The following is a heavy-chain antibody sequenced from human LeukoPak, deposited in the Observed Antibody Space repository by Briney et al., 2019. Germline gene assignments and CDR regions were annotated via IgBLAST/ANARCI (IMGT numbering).Heavy chain of an antibody. Sequence: GASVKVSCKASGYTFTGYNVHWVRQAPGQGLEWMGIINPSGGSTNYAQKFQGRVTVTRDTSTSTVYMELSSLRSEDTAVYYCARGPRITMVRGGQWYYYMDVWGKGTTVTISS. V-gene: IGHV1-46*01. CDR3: ARGPRITMVRGGQWYYYMDV. CDR1: GYTFTGYN. D-gene: IGHD3-10*01. J-gene: IGHJ6*03. CDR2: INPSGGST.